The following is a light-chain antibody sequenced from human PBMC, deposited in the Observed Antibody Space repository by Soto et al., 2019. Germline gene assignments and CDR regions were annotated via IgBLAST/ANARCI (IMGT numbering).Light chain of an antibody. J-gene: IGKJ4*01. Sequence: AIQMTQSPSSXSASVGDRVTITCRASQVIRNELGWYQQKPGKAPKFLIYAASSLQSGVPSRFSGSGSGTDFTLTISSLQPEDFATYYCLQDYNYPLTFGGGTKVDIK. CDR2: AAS. CDR3: LQDYNYPLT. V-gene: IGKV1-6*01. CDR1: QVIRNE.